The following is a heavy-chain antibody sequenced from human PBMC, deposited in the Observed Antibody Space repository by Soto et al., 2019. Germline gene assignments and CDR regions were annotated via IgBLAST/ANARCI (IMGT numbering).Heavy chain of an antibody. CDR2: ILHTGST. CDR3: ARSPRRVDGKWYLDY. V-gene: IGHV4-4*02. CDR1: GDSFSSSNW. D-gene: IGHD2-15*01. Sequence: QVQLQESGPRLVKPSGTLSLTCGVSGDSFSSSNWWTWVRQSPGKGLEWIGDILHTGSTDYSPSLRSRVTLSIDASKKEFYLNLTSVTATDTAIYYCARSPRRVDGKWYLDYWGQGVLVTVSS. J-gene: IGHJ4*02.